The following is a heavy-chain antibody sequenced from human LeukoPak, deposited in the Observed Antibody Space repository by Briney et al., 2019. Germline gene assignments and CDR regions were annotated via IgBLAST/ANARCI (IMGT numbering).Heavy chain of an antibody. Sequence: PSETLFLTCTVSGGSISSYYWSWIRQPPGKGLEWIGYIYYSGSTNYNPSLKSRVTISVDTSKNQFSLKLSSVTAADTAVYYCAIGWWNCRSDAFDIWGQGTMVTVSS. J-gene: IGHJ3*02. D-gene: IGHD1-7*01. CDR3: AIGWWNCRSDAFDI. CDR1: GGSISSYY. CDR2: IYYSGST. V-gene: IGHV4-59*08.